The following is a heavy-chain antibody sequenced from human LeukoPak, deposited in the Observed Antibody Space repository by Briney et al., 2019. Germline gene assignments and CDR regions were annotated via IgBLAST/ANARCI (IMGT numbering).Heavy chain of an antibody. V-gene: IGHV3-48*03. Sequence: GGSLRLSCAASGFTFSSYEMNWVRQAPGKGLEWVSYISSSGSTIYYADSVKGRSTISRDNAKNTLYLQMSSLRAEDTAVYYCAKDRSRTYSAPIYFFDYWGQGTLVTVSS. D-gene: IGHD2-21*01. CDR3: AKDRSRTYSAPIYFFDY. CDR1: GFTFSSYE. CDR2: ISSSGSTI. J-gene: IGHJ4*02.